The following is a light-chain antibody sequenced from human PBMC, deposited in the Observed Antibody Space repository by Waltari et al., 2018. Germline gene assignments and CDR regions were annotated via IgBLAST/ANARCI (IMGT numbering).Light chain of an antibody. V-gene: IGLV3-25*03. Sequence: SYELTQPPSVAVSPGQTVRITCFGNTLSKEYTYWYQQKPGQAPILLIYQDNKRPSGIPERFSGSTSGTTVTLTITGVQAEDEAAYYCQSPSSSGSYHWLFGGGTKVTVL. CDR2: QDN. CDR3: QSPSSSGSYHWL. J-gene: IGLJ3*02. CDR1: TLSKEY.